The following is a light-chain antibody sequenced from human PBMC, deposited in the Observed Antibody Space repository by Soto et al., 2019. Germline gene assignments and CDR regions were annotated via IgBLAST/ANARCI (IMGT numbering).Light chain of an antibody. V-gene: IGKV1-5*01. CDR1: QSVSSW. CDR2: DAS. Sequence: DIQLTQSPSTLSASVGDSVTITCRASQSVSSWLAWYQQKPGRAPRLLIYDASKLEAGVPSRFSGSRSETELSLTISSRQPDDFASYFSKQYNIDPTVGQGTRVEIK. CDR3: KQYNIDPT. J-gene: IGKJ1*01.